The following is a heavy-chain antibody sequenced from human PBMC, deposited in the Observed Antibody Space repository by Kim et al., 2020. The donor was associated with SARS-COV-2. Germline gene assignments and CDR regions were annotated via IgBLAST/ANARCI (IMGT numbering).Heavy chain of an antibody. Sequence: SETMSLTCTVSGGSISSGGYYWSWIRQHPGKGLEWIGYTYYSGSTYYNPSLKSRVTISVDTSKNQFSLKPSSVTAADTAVYYCARDNGQLWPNFDYWGQGTLVTVSS. D-gene: IGHD5-18*01. CDR1: GGSISSGGYY. CDR3: ARDNGQLWPNFDY. CDR2: TYYSGST. J-gene: IGHJ4*02. V-gene: IGHV4-31*03.